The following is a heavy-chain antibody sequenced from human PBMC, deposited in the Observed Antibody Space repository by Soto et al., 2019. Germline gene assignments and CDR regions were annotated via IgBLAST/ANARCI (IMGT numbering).Heavy chain of an antibody. J-gene: IGHJ5*02. Sequence: SEPLSLTCTVSAGSITTSYWSWIRQPLGKALEWIGYISYRGSTNYNPSLRSRLTISIDTSKSHISLKLTSMTTAYTAVYYCARSGIVGREVHTGFEPWGQGTL. CDR2: ISYRGST. V-gene: IGHV4-59*01. CDR1: AGSITTSY. D-gene: IGHD1-26*01. CDR3: ARSGIVGREVHTGFEP.